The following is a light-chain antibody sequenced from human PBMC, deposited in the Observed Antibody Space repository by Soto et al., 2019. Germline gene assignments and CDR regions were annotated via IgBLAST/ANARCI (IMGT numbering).Light chain of an antibody. CDR2: DAS. Sequence: EFVLTQSPGTLSLSPGERATLSCRASQTVRNNYLAWYQQKPGQAPRLLIYDASSRATGIPDRFSGSGSGTEFTLTISSLQSEDFAVYDCQQYNNWPPITFGQGTRLEI. CDR1: QTVRNNY. CDR3: QQYNNWPPIT. V-gene: IGKV3-20*01. J-gene: IGKJ5*01.